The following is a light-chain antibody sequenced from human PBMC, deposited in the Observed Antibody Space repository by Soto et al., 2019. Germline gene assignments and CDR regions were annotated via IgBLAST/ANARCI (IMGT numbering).Light chain of an antibody. Sequence: QSVLTQPAAVSGSPGQSTTFSCTGTSSDVGSYNLVSWYQQYPGKAPKLMIYEGSKRPSGVSNRFSGSKSGNTASLTISGLQAEDEADYYCCSYAGSRTPNVFGTGTKVTVL. CDR3: CSYAGSRTPNV. J-gene: IGLJ1*01. CDR2: EGS. V-gene: IGLV2-23*01. CDR1: SSDVGSYNL.